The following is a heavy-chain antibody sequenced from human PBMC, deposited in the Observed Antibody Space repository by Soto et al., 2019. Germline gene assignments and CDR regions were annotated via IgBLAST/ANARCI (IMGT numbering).Heavy chain of an antibody. D-gene: IGHD2-2*01. J-gene: IGHJ5*02. CDR1: GFTFSSYW. CDR3: ARGPYCISTSCYDWFDP. V-gene: IGHV3-74*01. Sequence: EVQLVESGGGLVQPGGSLRLSCAASGFTFSSYWMHWVRQAPGKGLVWVSRISSEGSSTTYADSVKGRFTISRDNAKNTLYMKMDSLRAEDTGVYYCARGPYCISTSCYDWFDPWGQGTLVTVS. CDR2: ISSEGSST.